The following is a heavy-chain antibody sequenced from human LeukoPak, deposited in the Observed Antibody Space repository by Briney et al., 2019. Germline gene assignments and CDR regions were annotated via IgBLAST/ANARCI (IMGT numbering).Heavy chain of an antibody. CDR1: GYTFTGYY. D-gene: IGHD6-13*01. CDR2: INPNSGGT. Sequence: ASVKVSCKASGYTFTGYYMHWVRQAPGQGLEWMGWINPNSGGTNYAQKFQGRVTMTRDTSISTAYMELSRLRSDDTAVYYCARALKQTHIYYYYMDVWGEGTTVTVSS. V-gene: IGHV1-2*02. CDR3: ARALKQTHIYYYYMDV. J-gene: IGHJ6*03.